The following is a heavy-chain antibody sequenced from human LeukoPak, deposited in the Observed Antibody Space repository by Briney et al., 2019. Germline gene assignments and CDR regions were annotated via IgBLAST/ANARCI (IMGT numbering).Heavy chain of an antibody. CDR1: GGSTAIRNYY. CDR2: VYSSGSV. V-gene: IGHV4-39*01. CDR3: ARLPTITFFDY. J-gene: IGHJ4*02. D-gene: IGHD5-12*01. Sequence: SETLSLTCAVSGGSTAIRNYYWAWIRQSPGRGLEWLGSVYSSGSVYYNPSLKSRVTISVDTSKNQFSLKLSSVTAADTAVYYCARLPTITFFDYWGQGTLVTVSS.